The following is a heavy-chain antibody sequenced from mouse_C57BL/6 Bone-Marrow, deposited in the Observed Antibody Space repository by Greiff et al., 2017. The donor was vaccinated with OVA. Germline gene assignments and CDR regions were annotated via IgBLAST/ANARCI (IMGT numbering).Heavy chain of an antibody. CDR2: IHPNSGST. V-gene: IGHV1-64*01. D-gene: IGHD2-3*01. CDR3: ARYDGYYGWYFDV. Sequence: VQLQQPGAELVKPGASVKLSCKASGYTFTSYWMHWVKQRPGQGLEWIGMIHPNSGSTNYNEKFKSKATLTVDKSSSTAYMQLSSLTSEDSAVYYCARYDGYYGWYFDVGGTGTTVTVSS. J-gene: IGHJ1*03. CDR1: GYTFTSYW.